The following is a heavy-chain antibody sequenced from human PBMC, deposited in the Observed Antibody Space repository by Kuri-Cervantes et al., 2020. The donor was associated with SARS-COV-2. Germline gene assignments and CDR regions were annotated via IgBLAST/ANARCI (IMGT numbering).Heavy chain of an antibody. CDR1: GYTLTELS. D-gene: IGHD1-1*01. V-gene: IGHV1-18*01. J-gene: IGHJ6*02. Sequence: ASVKVSCKVSGYTLTELSMHWVRQAPGKGLEWMGWISAYNGNTNYAQKLQGRVTMTTDTSTSTAYMELRSLRSDDTAVYYCARGGGQLGYYYYGMDVWGQGTTVTVSS. CDR3: ARGGGQLGYYYYGMDV. CDR2: ISAYNGNT.